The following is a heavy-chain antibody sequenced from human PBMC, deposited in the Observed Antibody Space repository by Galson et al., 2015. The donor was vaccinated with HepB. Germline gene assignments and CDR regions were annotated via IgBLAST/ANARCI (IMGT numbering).Heavy chain of an antibody. Sequence: SLRLSCAASGFTFSNYAMSWVRQAPGKGLEWVSAIGNAGAATYYTDSVKGRFTISRDNSDNTLYLQMSSLRAEVTAVYYCARMLRCSDRARYYMDYWGQGTLVTVSS. V-gene: IGHV3-23*01. CDR2: IGNAGAAT. J-gene: IGHJ4*02. D-gene: IGHD2-8*01. CDR1: GFTFSNYA. CDR3: ARMLRCSDRARYYMDY.